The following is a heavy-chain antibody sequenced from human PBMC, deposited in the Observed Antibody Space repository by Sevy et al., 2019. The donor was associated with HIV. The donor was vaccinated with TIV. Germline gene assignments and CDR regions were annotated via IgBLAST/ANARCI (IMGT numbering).Heavy chain of an antibody. CDR1: GGSITSLY. CDR2: TYYNGHI. V-gene: IGHV4-59*08. CDR3: AGENAWGRGYS. D-gene: IGHD1-26*01. Sequence: SETLSLTCTVSGGSITSLYWNWIRQPPGKGLEWIANTYYNGHINYNPSLKSRVTLSLDTSKNRCSLGLSSVTAADTAMYYCAGENAWGRGYSWGQGTLVTVSS. J-gene: IGHJ4*02.